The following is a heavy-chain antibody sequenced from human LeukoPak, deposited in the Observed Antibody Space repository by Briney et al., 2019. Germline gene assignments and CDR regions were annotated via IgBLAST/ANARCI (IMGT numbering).Heavy chain of an antibody. CDR3: ARHLYGSVTYNVDY. V-gene: IGHV5-10-1*01. D-gene: IGHD3-10*01. CDR2: IDPSDSYT. Sequence: GESLRISCKGSGYSFTTYWITWVRQMPGTGLEWMGTIDPSDSYTNYSPSFQGHVSISVDKSISTAYLQWSSLKASDTAMYYCARHLYGSVTYNVDYWGQGTLVTVSS. CDR1: GYSFTTYW. J-gene: IGHJ4*02.